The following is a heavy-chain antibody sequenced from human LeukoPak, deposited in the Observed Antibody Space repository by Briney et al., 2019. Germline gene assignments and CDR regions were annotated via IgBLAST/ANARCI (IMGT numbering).Heavy chain of an antibody. CDR2: IYSGGST. V-gene: IGHV3-66*01. J-gene: IGHJ3*02. CDR1: GFTVSSNY. D-gene: IGHD4-17*01. CDR3: ARNYGDYPPGGAFDI. Sequence: QPGGSLRLSCAASGFTVSSNYMSWVRQAPGKGLEWVSVIYSGGSTYYADSVKGRFTISRDNSKNTLYLQMNSLRAEDTAVYYCARNYGDYPPGGAFDIWGQGTMVTASS.